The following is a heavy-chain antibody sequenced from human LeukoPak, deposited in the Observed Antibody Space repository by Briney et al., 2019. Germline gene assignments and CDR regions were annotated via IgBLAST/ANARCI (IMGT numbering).Heavy chain of an antibody. J-gene: IGHJ4*02. V-gene: IGHV1-8*01. CDR1: GYTFTSYD. CDR3: ARGPLTSRPYYFDY. CDR2: MNPNSGNT. D-gene: IGHD2-21*02. Sequence: GASVKVSRKASGYTFTSYDINWVRQATGQGLEWMGWMNPNSGNTGHAQKFQGRVTMTRNTSISTAYIELSSLRSEDTAVYYCARGPLTSRPYYFDYWGQGTLVTVSS.